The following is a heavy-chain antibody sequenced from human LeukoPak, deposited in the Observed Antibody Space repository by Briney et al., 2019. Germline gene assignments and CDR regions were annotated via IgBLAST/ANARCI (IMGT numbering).Heavy chain of an antibody. D-gene: IGHD5-18*01. V-gene: IGHV4-59*02. Sequence: SETLSLTCTVSGDSVSSYYWMWIRQPPGKGLEWIGYIYYNGNSNYNPSLRSRVTMSVDSSNNQFSLRLRSVTAADTAVYYCARGFRQQLVTGWFDPWGQGSPVIVSS. CDR2: IYYNGNS. CDR3: ARGFRQQLVTGWFDP. J-gene: IGHJ5*02. CDR1: GDSVSSYY.